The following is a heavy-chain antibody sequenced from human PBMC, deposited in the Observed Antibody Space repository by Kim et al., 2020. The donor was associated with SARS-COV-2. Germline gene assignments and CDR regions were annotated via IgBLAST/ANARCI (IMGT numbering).Heavy chain of an antibody. J-gene: IGHJ4*02. V-gene: IGHV1-69*13. CDR1: GGTFSSYA. CDR3: ARGEDSSSSSGLVGDY. Sequence: SVKVSCKASGGTFSSYAISWVRQAPGQGLEWMGGIIPIFGTANYAQKFQGRVTITADESTSTAYMELSSLRSEDTAVYYCARGEDSSSSSGLVGDYWGQGTLVTVSS. D-gene: IGHD6-6*01. CDR2: IIPIFGTA.